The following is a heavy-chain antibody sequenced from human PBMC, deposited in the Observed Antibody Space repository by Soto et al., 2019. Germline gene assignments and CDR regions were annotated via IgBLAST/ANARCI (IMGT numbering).Heavy chain of an antibody. D-gene: IGHD3-16*01. V-gene: IGHV3-33*01. Sequence: QVQLVESGGGVVQPGRSLRLSCAASGFTFSSYGMHWVRQAPGKGLEWVAVIWYDGSNKYYADSVKGRFTISRDNSKNTLYLQMKSLRAEDTAGYYCARDGGYYYGMDVWGQGTTVTVSS. CDR3: ARDGGYYYGMDV. CDR2: IWYDGSNK. CDR1: GFTFSSYG. J-gene: IGHJ6*02.